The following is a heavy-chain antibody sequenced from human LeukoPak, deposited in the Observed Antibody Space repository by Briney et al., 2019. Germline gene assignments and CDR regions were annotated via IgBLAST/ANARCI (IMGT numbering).Heavy chain of an antibody. CDR2: IYSGGST. Sequence: GGSLRLSCAASGFTVSSNYMSWVRQAPGKGLEWVSIIYSGGSTFYADSVKGRFTISRDNSKNTVYLQMNSLRTDDTALYYCANEGSSLVIHAFDIWGQGTVVTVSS. D-gene: IGHD2-21*01. J-gene: IGHJ3*02. V-gene: IGHV3-53*05. CDR1: GFTVSSNY. CDR3: ANEGSSLVIHAFDI.